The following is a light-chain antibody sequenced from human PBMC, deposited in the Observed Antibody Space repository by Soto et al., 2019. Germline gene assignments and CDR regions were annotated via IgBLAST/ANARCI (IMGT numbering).Light chain of an antibody. CDR3: QQYNKWPPYT. CDR2: GAS. V-gene: IGKV3-15*01. CDR1: QSISSN. Sequence: EIVMTQSPATLSVSPGERATLSCRASQSISSNLAWYQQRPGQAPRLLIYGASTRATDVPARFSGTGSGTEFTLTISSLQSEDSAVYYFQQYNKWPPYTFGQGTKLEIK. J-gene: IGKJ2*01.